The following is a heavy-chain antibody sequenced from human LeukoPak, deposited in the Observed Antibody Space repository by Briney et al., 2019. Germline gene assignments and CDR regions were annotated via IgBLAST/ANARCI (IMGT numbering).Heavy chain of an antibody. D-gene: IGHD6-13*01. CDR3: ASSSSWYDFDY. CDR1: GFTFSSYG. Sequence: VRSLRLSCAASGFTFSSYGMHWVRQAPGKGLEWVAVISYDGSNKYYADSVKGRFTISRDNSKNTLYLQMNSLRAEDTAVYYCASSSSWYDFDYWGQGTLVTVSS. CDR2: ISYDGSNK. J-gene: IGHJ4*02. V-gene: IGHV3-30*03.